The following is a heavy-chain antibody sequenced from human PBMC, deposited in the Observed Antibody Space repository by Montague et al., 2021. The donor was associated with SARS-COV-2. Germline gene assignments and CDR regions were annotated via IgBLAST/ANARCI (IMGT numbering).Heavy chain of an antibody. V-gene: IGHV4-59*01. CDR1: GGSISGYY. Sequence: SETRSLTCSVSGGSISGYYWSWIRQPPGKGLEWIGYIYHSGNTKYNPSLKSRVSISVDTSKNQFSLRLSSVTAADTAVYYCAREYRIELWQTSWYFGLWGRGTLVTVSS. D-gene: IGHD3-16*01. J-gene: IGHJ2*01. CDR3: AREYRIELWQTSWYFGL. CDR2: IYHSGNT.